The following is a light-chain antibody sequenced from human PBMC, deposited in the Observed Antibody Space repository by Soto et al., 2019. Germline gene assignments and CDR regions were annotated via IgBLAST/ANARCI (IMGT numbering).Light chain of an antibody. Sequence: QSVLTQPASVSGSPGQSITFSCTGTSSDVGSSNLVSWYQQHPGKAPKLLIYEVSKRSSGVSNRSSGSKSGNTASLTISGLQAEDEADYYCCSYAGSSTLVFGTGTKVTVL. CDR3: CSYAGSSTLV. CDR1: SSDVGSSNL. V-gene: IGLV2-23*02. CDR2: EVS. J-gene: IGLJ1*01.